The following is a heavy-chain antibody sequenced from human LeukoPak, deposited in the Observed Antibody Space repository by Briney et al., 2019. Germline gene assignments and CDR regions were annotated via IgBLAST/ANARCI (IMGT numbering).Heavy chain of an antibody. V-gene: IGHV3-49*04. J-gene: IGHJ4*02. D-gene: IGHD2-15*01. CDR3: TRAGPWGYCAD. CDR1: GFTFGDYA. CDR2: IRSKAYGGTT. Sequence: GGSLRLSCTASGFTFGDYAMSWVRQAPGKGLEWVGFIRSKAYGGTTEYAASVKGRFTISRDDSKSIAYLQMNSLKTEDTAVYYCTRAGPWGYCADWGQGTLVTVSS.